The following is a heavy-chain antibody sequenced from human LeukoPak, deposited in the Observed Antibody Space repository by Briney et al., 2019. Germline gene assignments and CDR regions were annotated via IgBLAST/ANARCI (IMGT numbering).Heavy chain of an antibody. CDR3: ARHVGSWSTGWLDL. CDR2: ISNNADSA. D-gene: IGHD6-13*01. J-gene: IGHJ5*02. CDR1: GFTFGDYA. V-gene: IGHV3-23*01. Sequence: GGSLRLSCTASGFTFGDYAMSWVRQAPGKGLEWVSGISNNADSAYYADSVKGRFTISIDNSKNTLFLQMNSLGAEDTAVYYCARHVGSWSTGWLDLWGQGTLVSVSS.